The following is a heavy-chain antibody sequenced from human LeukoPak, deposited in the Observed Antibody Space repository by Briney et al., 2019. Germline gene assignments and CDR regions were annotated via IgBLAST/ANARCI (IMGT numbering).Heavy chain of an antibody. CDR1: GFTFSSYA. CDR3: AKDVPANYYDTTGYYFDS. V-gene: IGHV3-23*01. Sequence: PGGSLRLSCAASGFTFSSYAMNWVRQAPGEGLEWVASVSAGGHYTFYSVSVKGRFSVSRDNSRNTLDLRMSSVWAEDTAIYFCAKDVPANYYDTTGYYFDSWGQGTLVTVSS. CDR2: VSAGGHYT. J-gene: IGHJ4*02. D-gene: IGHD3-22*01.